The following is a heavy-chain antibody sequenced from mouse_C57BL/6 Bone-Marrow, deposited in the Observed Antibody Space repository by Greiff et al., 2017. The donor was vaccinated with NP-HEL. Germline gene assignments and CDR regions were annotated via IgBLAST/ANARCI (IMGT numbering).Heavy chain of an antibody. J-gene: IGHJ1*03. CDR2: IYPGDGDT. V-gene: IGHV1-80*01. CDR1: GYAFSSYW. Sequence: QVQLQQSGAELVKPGASVKISCKASGYAFSSYWMNWVKQRPGKGLEWIGQIYPGDGDTNYNGKFKGKATLTADKSSSTAYMQLSSLTSEDSAVYFCARGGYYGTRGYWYFDVWGTGTTVTVSS. D-gene: IGHD1-1*01. CDR3: ARGGYYGTRGYWYFDV.